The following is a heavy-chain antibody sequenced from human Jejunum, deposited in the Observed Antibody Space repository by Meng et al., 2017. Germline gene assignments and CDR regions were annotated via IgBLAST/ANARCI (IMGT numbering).Heavy chain of an antibody. CDR1: LESFSRVSW. J-gene: IGHJ4*02. V-gene: IGHV4-4*02. CDR2: ISVNGKI. Sequence: ARLQQSGRGLVKPSVLLSLTGAVFLESFSRVSWGRWVRQPPGKGLEWIAEISVNGKINYNPSLKSRVTISVDKSDNQVSLRLTSVTAADTAVYYCVRNFDYWGQGVLVTVSS. CDR3: VRNFDY.